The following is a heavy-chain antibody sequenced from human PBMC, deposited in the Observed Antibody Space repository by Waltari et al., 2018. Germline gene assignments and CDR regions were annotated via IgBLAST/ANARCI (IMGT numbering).Heavy chain of an antibody. Sequence: EVQLLESGGGLVQPGGSLRLSCAASGFTFSSSAMSWVRQAPGKGLEWVSAISGSGGSTYYADSVKGRFTISRDNSKNTLYLQMNSLRAEDTAVYYCAKEELVRRYFDSALDYWGQGTLVTVSS. D-gene: IGHD3-9*01. CDR1: GFTFSSSA. CDR2: ISGSGGST. J-gene: IGHJ4*02. CDR3: AKEELVRRYFDSALDY. V-gene: IGHV3-23*01.